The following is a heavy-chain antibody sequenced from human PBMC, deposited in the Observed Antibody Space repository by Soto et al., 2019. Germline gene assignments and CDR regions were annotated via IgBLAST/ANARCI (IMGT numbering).Heavy chain of an antibody. D-gene: IGHD3-10*01. Sequence: GGSLRLSCAASGFPFSTTDMSWVRQAPGKGLEWVSTIGGSGETTYYADSVKGRFTISRDDSKNTLYLQMNSLRADDTALYYCAKNSGSFNTWGQGALVTVSS. CDR1: GFPFSTTD. CDR3: AKNSGSFNT. CDR2: IGGSGETT. V-gene: IGHV3-23*01. J-gene: IGHJ5*02.